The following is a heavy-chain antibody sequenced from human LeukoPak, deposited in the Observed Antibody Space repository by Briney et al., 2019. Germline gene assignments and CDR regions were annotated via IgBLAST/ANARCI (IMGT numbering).Heavy chain of an antibody. CDR3: ARARIAVAGTYDY. Sequence: GGSLRLSCAASEFTFSSYAMHWVRQAPGKGLEYVSAISSNGGSTYYANSVKGRFTISRDNSKNTLYLQMGSLRAEDMAVYYCARARIAVAGTYDYWGQGTLVTVSS. CDR2: ISSNGGST. V-gene: IGHV3-64*01. J-gene: IGHJ4*02. D-gene: IGHD6-19*01. CDR1: EFTFSSYA.